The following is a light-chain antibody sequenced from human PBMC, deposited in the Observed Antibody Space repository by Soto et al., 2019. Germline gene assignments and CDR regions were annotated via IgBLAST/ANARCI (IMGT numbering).Light chain of an antibody. CDR1: QSLSGDY. J-gene: IGKJ1*01. CDR3: QQYAYSPWT. V-gene: IGKV3-20*01. Sequence: PGERATLSCRASQSLSGDYVSWFQQKPGRAPRLLIYGASTRATGIPDRFSGSESGTDFTLTISRLEPEDFAVYYCQQYAYSPWTFGQGTKVEIK. CDR2: GAS.